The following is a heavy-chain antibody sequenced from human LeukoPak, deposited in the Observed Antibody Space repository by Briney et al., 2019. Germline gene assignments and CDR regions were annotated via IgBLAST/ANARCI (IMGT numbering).Heavy chain of an antibody. CDR2: IYHSSPP. CDR3: ARGYGGSPEGLDP. Sequence: SETLSLTGAVSGGSISRGFSSWNWIRQPPGKGLSWIGYIYHSSPPYDNPSLKSPTSMSMYKSKNHYSLILTSVTAADTAVYYCARGYGGSPEGLDPWGQGTLV. D-gene: IGHD4-23*01. J-gene: IGHJ5*02. CDR1: GGSISRGFSS. V-gene: IGHV4-30-2*01.